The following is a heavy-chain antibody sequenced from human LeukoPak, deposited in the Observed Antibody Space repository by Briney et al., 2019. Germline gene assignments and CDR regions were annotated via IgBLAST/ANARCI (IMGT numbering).Heavy chain of an antibody. J-gene: IGHJ4*02. CDR1: GFTVTTNY. CDR3: ARDRGYYFDY. V-gene: IGHV3-53*01. CDR2: IYSGGST. D-gene: IGHD3-22*01. Sequence: PGGSLRLSCAASGFTVTTNYMTWVRQAPGKGLEWVSVIYSGGSTYYADSVKGRFTISRDNSKNTLYLQMNSLRAEDTAVYYCARDRGYYFDYWGQGTLVAVSS.